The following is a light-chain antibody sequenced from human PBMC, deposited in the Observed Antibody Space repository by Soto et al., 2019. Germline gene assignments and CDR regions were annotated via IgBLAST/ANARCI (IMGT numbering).Light chain of an antibody. V-gene: IGKV1-9*01. J-gene: IGKJ5*01. Sequence: IQLTQSPSSLSASVGDRVTITCRASQGISSYLAWYQQKPGKAPKLLIYAASTLQSGVPSRFSGSGSGTDFPLTISRLQTEDFATYYCQQLNSYPSITFGQGKRLEIK. CDR1: QGISSY. CDR3: QQLNSYPSIT. CDR2: AAS.